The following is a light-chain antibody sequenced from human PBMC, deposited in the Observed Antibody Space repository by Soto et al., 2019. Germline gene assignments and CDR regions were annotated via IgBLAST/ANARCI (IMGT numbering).Light chain of an antibody. CDR3: SSYTSSSTGV. V-gene: IGLV2-14*01. CDR2: DVS. Sequence: QSVLTQPASVSGSPGQSIIISCTGTSSDVGGYNYVSWYQQHPGKAPKLMIYDVSNRPSGVSNRFSGSKSGNTASLTISGLQAEDEADYYCSSYTSSSTGVFGGGTQLTVL. CDR1: SSDVGGYNY. J-gene: IGLJ2*01.